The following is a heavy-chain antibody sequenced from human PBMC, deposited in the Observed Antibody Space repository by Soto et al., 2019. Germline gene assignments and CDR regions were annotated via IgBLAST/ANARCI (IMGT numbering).Heavy chain of an antibody. D-gene: IGHD1-26*01. CDR1: GFTVSSNY. CDR2: IYSGGST. V-gene: IGHV3-66*01. CDR3: ARDFIVGAPDYFDY. Sequence: GGSLRLSCAASGFTVSSNYMSWVRQAPGKGLEWVSVIYSGGSTYYADSVKGRFTISRDNSKNTLYLQMNSLRVDDTTVYYCARDFIVGAPDYFDYWGQGTLITVSS. J-gene: IGHJ4*02.